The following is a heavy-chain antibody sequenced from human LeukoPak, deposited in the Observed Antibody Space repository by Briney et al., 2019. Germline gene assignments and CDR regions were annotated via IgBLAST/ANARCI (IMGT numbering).Heavy chain of an antibody. J-gene: IGHJ4*02. CDR2: ISSSGSTI. Sequence: GGSLRLSCAASGFTFSSYEMNWVRQAPGKGLEWVSYISSSGSTIYYADSVKGRFTISRDNAKNSLYLQMNSLRAEDTAVYYCARKAAYSSSAKMDYWGQGTLVTVSS. V-gene: IGHV3-48*03. CDR1: GFTFSSYE. CDR3: ARKAAYSSSAKMDY. D-gene: IGHD6-6*01.